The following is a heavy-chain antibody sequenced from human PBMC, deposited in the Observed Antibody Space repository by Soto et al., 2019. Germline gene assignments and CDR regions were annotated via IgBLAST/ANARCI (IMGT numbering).Heavy chain of an antibody. CDR3: ARGPYDFWSGYSRASYYYYYMDV. CDR1: GGSFSGYY. V-gene: IGHV4-34*01. Sequence: SETLSLTCAVYGGSFSGYYWSWIRQPPGKGLEWIGEINHSGSTNYNPSLKSRVTISVDTSKNQFSLKLSSVTTADTAVYYCARGPYDFWSGYSRASYYYYYMDVWGKGTTVTVSS. CDR2: INHSGST. J-gene: IGHJ6*03. D-gene: IGHD3-3*01.